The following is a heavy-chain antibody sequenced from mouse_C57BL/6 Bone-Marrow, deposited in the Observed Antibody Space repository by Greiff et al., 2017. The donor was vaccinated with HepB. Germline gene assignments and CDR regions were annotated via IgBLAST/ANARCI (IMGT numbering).Heavy chain of an antibody. CDR1: GFNIKDDY. Sequence: VQLQQSGAELVRPGASVKLSCTASGFNIKDDYMHWVKQRPEQGLEWIGWIDPENSDTEYASKFQGKATITADTSSNTAYLQLSSLTSEDTAVYYCTNYYGSRFYWYFDVWGTGTTVTVSS. J-gene: IGHJ1*03. CDR3: TNYYGSRFYWYFDV. V-gene: IGHV14-4*01. D-gene: IGHD1-1*01. CDR2: IDPENSDT.